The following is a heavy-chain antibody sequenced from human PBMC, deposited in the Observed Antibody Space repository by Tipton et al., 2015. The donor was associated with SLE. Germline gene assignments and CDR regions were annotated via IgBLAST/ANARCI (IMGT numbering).Heavy chain of an antibody. Sequence: SLRLSCATSGFTFRNHAMHWVRQAPGKGLEWVAVISYDGSNEYYADSVKGRFTISRDNAKNSLYLQMNSLRAEDTAVYYCAREGAAAGRPNAFDIWGQGTMVTVSS. CDR1: GFTFRNHA. CDR2: ISYDGSNE. D-gene: IGHD6-13*01. CDR3: AREGAAAGRPNAFDI. V-gene: IGHV3-30-3*01. J-gene: IGHJ3*02.